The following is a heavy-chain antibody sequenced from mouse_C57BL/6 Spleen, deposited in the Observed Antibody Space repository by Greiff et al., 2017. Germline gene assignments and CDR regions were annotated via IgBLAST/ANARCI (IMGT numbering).Heavy chain of an antibody. V-gene: IGHV1-59*01. CDR3: ARGDSSGYGSFAY. J-gene: IGHJ3*01. CDR1: GYTFTSSW. CDR2: IDPSDSYT. D-gene: IGHD3-2*02. Sequence: QVQLQQPGAELVRPGTSVKLSCKASGYTFTSSWMHWVKQRPGQGLEWIGVIDPSDSYTNYNQKFKGKATLTVDTSSSTAYMQLSSLTSEDSAVYYCARGDSSGYGSFAYWGQGTLVTVSA.